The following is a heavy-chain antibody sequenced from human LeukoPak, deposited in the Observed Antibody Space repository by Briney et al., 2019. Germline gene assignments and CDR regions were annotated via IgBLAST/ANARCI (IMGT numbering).Heavy chain of an antibody. Sequence: GGSLRLSCAASGFTFSSYAMHWVRQAPGKGVEWVAVISYDGSNKYYADSVKGRFTISRDNSKNTLCLQMNSLRAEDTAVYYCARDSGRYYYDSSGYYLAPQYFQHWGQGTLVTVSS. CDR2: ISYDGSNK. CDR3: ARDSGRYYYDSSGYYLAPQYFQH. D-gene: IGHD3-22*01. J-gene: IGHJ1*01. V-gene: IGHV3-30*04. CDR1: GFTFSSYA.